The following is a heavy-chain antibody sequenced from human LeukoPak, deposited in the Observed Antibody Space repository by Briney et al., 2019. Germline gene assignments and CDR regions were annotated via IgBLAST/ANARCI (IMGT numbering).Heavy chain of an antibody. CDR1: GFNFGIYG. J-gene: IGHJ4*02. D-gene: IGHD3-10*01. CDR2: MWDDGTNE. V-gene: IGHV3-33*06. Sequence: PGRSLRLSCTASGFNFGIYGMHWVRQAPGKGLEWVAVMWDDGTNEYYVESVKGRFTISRDNSKNTLYLHMHSLRAEDTALYYCAKHLWRDLLWSGEGYYFGYWGQGTLVTVSS. CDR3: AKHLWRDLLWSGEGYYFGY.